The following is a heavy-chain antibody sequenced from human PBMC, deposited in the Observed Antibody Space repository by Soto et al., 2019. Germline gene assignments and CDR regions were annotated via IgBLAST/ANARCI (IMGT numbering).Heavy chain of an antibody. CDR1: GGSISTSSYS. Sequence: QLQRQASGPGLVKPAETLSLSCTVSGGSISTSSYSWGWIRRPPGKGLEWFGSIYYSGSTYYNPSLKVRVTMSVDTSKTQISLKLSSVTAADTAVYYYASHHRLVAADTNRWFDAWGPGTLVTVSS. D-gene: IGHD6-25*01. CDR2: IYYSGST. J-gene: IGHJ5*01. V-gene: IGHV4-39*01. CDR3: ASHHRLVAADTNRWFDA.